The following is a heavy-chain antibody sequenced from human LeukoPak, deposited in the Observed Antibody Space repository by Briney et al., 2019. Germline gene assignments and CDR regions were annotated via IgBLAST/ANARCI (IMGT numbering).Heavy chain of an antibody. V-gene: IGHV6-1*01. Sequence: SQTLSLTCAISGDSVSSNNGAWNWIRQSPSRGLEWLGRTYYRSKWYNDYAGSLMSRITISLDTSKNQFSLQVYSVTPEDTAVYYCARDVGTTSWHTYDFWGQGTLVTVSS. CDR2: TYYRSKWYN. J-gene: IGHJ4*02. CDR1: GDSVSSNNGA. D-gene: IGHD1-14*01. CDR3: ARDVGTTSWHTYDF.